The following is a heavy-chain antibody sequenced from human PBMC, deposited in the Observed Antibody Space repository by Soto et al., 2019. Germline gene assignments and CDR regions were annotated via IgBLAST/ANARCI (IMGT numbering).Heavy chain of an antibody. CDR3: ARQTPLASVDY. CDR1: GFPFSDES. CDR2: ISSSGSPI. D-gene: IGHD3-16*01. Sequence: GSLRLSCAASGFPFSDESMNWVRQAPGKGLEWISHISSSGSPIRYADSVRGRFTISRDNAKNILYLQMDSLRDEDTAVYYCARQTPLASVDYWGQGTLVTV. V-gene: IGHV3-48*02. J-gene: IGHJ4*02.